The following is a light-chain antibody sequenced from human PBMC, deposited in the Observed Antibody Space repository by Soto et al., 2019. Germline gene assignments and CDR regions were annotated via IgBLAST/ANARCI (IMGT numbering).Light chain of an antibody. V-gene: IGKV3-20*01. Sequence: EIVLTQSPGTLSLSPGERATLSCRASQSVSSNFLAWYQQKPGQAPRLLIYDASSRATGIPDRFSGSGCGTDFTLTISRLEAQDFAVYYCQQYGSSPPWTFGQGTKVEIK. CDR3: QQYGSSPPWT. J-gene: IGKJ1*01. CDR2: DAS. CDR1: QSVSSNF.